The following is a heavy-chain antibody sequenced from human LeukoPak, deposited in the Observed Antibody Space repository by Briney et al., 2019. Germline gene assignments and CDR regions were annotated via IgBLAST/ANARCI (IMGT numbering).Heavy chain of an antibody. D-gene: IGHD6-13*01. Sequence: SETLSLTCTVSGGSISSYYWSWIRQPPGRGLEWIGYIYCSGSTNYNPSLKSRVTISVDTSKNQFSLKLSSVTAADTAVYYCARQGTAASPPVIDIWGQGTMVTVSS. V-gene: IGHV4-59*08. CDR1: GGSISSYY. J-gene: IGHJ3*02. CDR3: ARQGTAASPPVIDI. CDR2: IYCSGST.